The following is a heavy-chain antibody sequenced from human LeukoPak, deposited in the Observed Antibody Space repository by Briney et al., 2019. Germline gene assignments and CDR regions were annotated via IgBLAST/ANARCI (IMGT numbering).Heavy chain of an antibody. CDR1: GFTFTNAW. D-gene: IGHD2/OR15-2a*01. J-gene: IGHJ4*02. CDR3: AADTPVPLAQIDY. V-gene: IGHV3-15*01. Sequence: GGSLRLSCAVSGFTFTNAWVNWVRQAPGKGLEWVGRVRAKTDGGTTEYAAPVKGRFSISRDDSTNTVYLQMNSLITEDTAIYYCAADTPVPLAQIDYWGQGALVTVSS. CDR2: VRAKTDGGTT.